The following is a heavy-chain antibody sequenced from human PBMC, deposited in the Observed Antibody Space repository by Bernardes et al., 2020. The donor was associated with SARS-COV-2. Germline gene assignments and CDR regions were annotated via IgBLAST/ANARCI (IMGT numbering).Heavy chain of an antibody. V-gene: IGHV4-39*01. D-gene: IGHD1-26*01. CDR1: GGSISSSSYY. CDR2: IYYSGST. Sequence: SETLSLTCTVSGGSISSSSYYWGWIRQPPGKGLEWIGSIYYSGSTYYNPSLKSRVTISVDTSKNQFSLKLSSVTAADTAVYYCARPVGATAYWGQGTTVTVSS. J-gene: IGHJ6*02. CDR3: ARPVGATAY.